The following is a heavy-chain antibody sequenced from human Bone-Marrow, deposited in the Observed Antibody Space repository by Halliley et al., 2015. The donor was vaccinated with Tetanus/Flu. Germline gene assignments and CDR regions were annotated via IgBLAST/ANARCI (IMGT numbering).Heavy chain of an antibody. CDR3: AKSAGRPYYDSGMDV. J-gene: IGHJ6*02. Sequence: SLRLSCAASGSASGFTFSYYTMTWVRQAPGKGLEWVSALSGSGGSTYYADSVRGRFTISRDNSMHTLYLQMNSLRAEDTAIYYCAKSAGRPYYDSGMDVWGQGTTVTVSS. V-gene: IGHV3-23*01. D-gene: IGHD6-25*01. CDR2: LSGSGGST. CDR1: GFTFSYYT.